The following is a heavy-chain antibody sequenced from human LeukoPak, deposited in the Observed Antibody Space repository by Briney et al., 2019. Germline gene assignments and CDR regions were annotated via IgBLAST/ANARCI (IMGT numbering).Heavy chain of an antibody. Sequence: GGSLRLSCAASGFTFSSYGMHWVRQAPGKGLEWVAVISYDGSNKYYADSVKGRFTISRDNSKNTLYLQMNSLGAEDTAVYYCAVMVVTAMYDYWGQGTLVTVSS. CDR3: AVMVVTAMYDY. CDR1: GFTFSSYG. CDR2: ISYDGSNK. V-gene: IGHV3-30*03. D-gene: IGHD2-21*02. J-gene: IGHJ4*02.